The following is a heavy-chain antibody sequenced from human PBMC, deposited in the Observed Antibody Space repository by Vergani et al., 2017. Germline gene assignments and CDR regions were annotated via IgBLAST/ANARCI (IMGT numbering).Heavy chain of an antibody. Sequence: QVQLVQSGAEVKKPGSSVKVSCKAPGGTFSSYAISWVRQAPGQGLEWMGGIIPIFGTANYAQKFQGRVTITADKSTSTAYMELSSLRSEDTAVYYCASDPLGYCSSTSCYWGDSYGMDVWGQGP. CDR2: IIPIFGTA. D-gene: IGHD2-2*01. CDR3: ASDPLGYCSSTSCYWGDSYGMDV. V-gene: IGHV1-69*06. J-gene: IGHJ6*02. CDR1: GGTFSSYA.